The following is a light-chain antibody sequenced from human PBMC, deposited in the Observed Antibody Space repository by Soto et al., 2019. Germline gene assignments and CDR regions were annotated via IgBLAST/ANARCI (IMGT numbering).Light chain of an antibody. V-gene: IGLV1-51*01. Sequence: QSVLTQPPSVSAAPGQKVTISCSGSSSNIGNNYVSWYQQLPGTTPKLLIYDNNERPSGVLDRFSGSESGTSATLGITGLQTGDEADYYCATWDSSLSAVVFGGGTKLTVL. CDR3: ATWDSSLSAVV. J-gene: IGLJ2*01. CDR1: SSNIGNNY. CDR2: DNN.